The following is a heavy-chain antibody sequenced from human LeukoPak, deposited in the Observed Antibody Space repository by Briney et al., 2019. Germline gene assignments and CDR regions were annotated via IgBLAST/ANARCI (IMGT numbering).Heavy chain of an antibody. Sequence: GRSLRLSRAASGFTFSSYGMHWVRQAPGKGLEWVAVISYDGSNKYYADSVKGRFTISRDNSKNTLYLQMNSLRAEDTAVYYCAKSMALWNDAFDIWGQGTMVTVSS. CDR3: AKSMALWNDAFDI. V-gene: IGHV3-30*18. J-gene: IGHJ3*02. CDR1: GFTFSSYG. D-gene: IGHD1-1*01. CDR2: ISYDGSNK.